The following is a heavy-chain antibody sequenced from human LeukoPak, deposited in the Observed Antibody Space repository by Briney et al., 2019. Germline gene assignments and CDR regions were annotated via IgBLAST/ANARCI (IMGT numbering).Heavy chain of an antibody. Sequence: ASVKVSCKASGYTFIGYYMHWVRQAPGQGLEWMGWINPHSGGTNSEQNFQGRVTMSRDTSISTVYMELSRLGSDDTALYYCARGPSIRRYYDSSGYPRAIFDYWGQGTLVTVSS. D-gene: IGHD3-22*01. CDR1: GYTFIGYY. CDR2: INPHSGGT. J-gene: IGHJ4*02. V-gene: IGHV1-2*02. CDR3: ARGPSIRRYYDSSGYPRAIFDY.